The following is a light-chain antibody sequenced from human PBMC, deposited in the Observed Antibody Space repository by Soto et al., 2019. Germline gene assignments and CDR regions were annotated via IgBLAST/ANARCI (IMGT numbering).Light chain of an antibody. V-gene: IGLV1-40*01. CDR2: GNS. CDR3: QSYDSSLSGWV. J-gene: IGLJ3*02. Sequence: QSVLTQPPSVSGAPGQRVTISCTGSSSNIGAGYDVHWYQQLPGTAPKLLIYGNSNRPSGVPDRFSGSKSGTSASLAITGLQAEDEVYYYCQSYDSSLSGWVFGGGTKLTVL. CDR1: SSNIGAGYD.